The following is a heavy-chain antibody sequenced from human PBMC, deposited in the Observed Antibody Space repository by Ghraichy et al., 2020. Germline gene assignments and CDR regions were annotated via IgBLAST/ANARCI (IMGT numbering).Heavy chain of an antibody. J-gene: IGHJ3*02. Sequence: SLNISCAASGFTFSIYWMSWVRQAPGKGLEWVANIKQDGSEKYYVDSVKGRFTISRDNAKNSLYLQMNSLRAEDTAVYYYARAGAGDYGDYVGAFDIWGQGTMVTVSS. CDR1: GFTFSIYW. D-gene: IGHD4-17*01. CDR2: IKQDGSEK. CDR3: ARAGAGDYGDYVGAFDI. V-gene: IGHV3-7*01.